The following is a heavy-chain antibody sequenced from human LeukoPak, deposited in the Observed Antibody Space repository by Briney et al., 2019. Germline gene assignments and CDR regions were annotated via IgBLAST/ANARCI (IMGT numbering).Heavy chain of an antibody. V-gene: IGHV1-2*02. CDR1: GYTFTGYY. D-gene: IGHD1-26*01. CDR2: INPSTGGT. J-gene: IGHJ3*02. Sequence: GASVKVSCKASGYTFTGYYMHWVRLAPGQGLEWMGWINPSTGGTNYAQKFQGRVTMTRDTSMTTAYMELSRLGSDDTAVYYCARARGWELLGGGSLMAFDIWGQGTVVTVSS. CDR3: ARARGWELLGGGSLMAFDI.